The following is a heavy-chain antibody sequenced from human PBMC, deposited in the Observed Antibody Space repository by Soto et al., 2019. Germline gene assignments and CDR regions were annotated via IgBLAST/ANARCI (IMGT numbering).Heavy chain of an antibody. Sequence: EVQLVESGGGLVQPGGSLRLSCAASGFTFSSYWMSWVRQAPGKGLEWVANIKQDGSEKYYVDSVKGRFTISRDNAKNSLYLQMNSLRAEDTTVYYCAYGDYGYYFDYWGQGTLVTVSS. V-gene: IGHV3-7*02. D-gene: IGHD4-17*01. CDR1: GFTFSSYW. CDR2: IKQDGSEK. J-gene: IGHJ4*02. CDR3: AYGDYGYYFDY.